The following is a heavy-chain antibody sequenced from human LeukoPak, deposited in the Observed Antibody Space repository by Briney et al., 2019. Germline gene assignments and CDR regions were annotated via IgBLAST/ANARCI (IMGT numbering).Heavy chain of an antibody. J-gene: IGHJ5*02. CDR3: ARGRGYCSGGSCYGNWFDP. V-gene: IGHV4-31*03. Sequence: PSETLSLTCTVSGGSISSGGYYWSWIRQHPGKGLKWIVYIYYSGSTYYNPSLKSRVTIAVDTSKNQFSLKLSSVTAADTTVYYCARGRGYCSGGSCYGNWFDPWGQGTLVTVSS. CDR1: GGSISSGGYY. D-gene: IGHD2-15*01. CDR2: IYYSGST.